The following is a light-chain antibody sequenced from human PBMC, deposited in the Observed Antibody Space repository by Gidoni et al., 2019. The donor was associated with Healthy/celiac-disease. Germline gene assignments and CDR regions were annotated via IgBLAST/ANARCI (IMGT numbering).Light chain of an antibody. CDR3: AAWDDSLSGVA. V-gene: IGLV1-47*01. Sequence: QSVLTQPPSASGTPGQRVTISCSGSSSNIERKYVCWYQQLPGTAPKLLIYRNNQRPSGVPDRFSGSTSGTSASLAISGLRSEDEADYYCAAWDDSLSGVAFGGGTKVTVL. J-gene: IGLJ2*01. CDR1: SSNIERKY. CDR2: RNN.